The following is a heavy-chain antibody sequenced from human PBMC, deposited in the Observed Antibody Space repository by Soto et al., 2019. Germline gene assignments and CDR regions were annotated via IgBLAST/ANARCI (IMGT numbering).Heavy chain of an antibody. Sequence: ASAKVSCKVSGYTLTELSMHWLQQTPGKGLEWMGGFDPEDGETIYAQKFQGRVTMTEDTSTDTAYMELSSLRSEDTAVYYCATNQWGSYFRDFDYWGQGTLVTVSS. D-gene: IGHD1-26*01. CDR2: FDPEDGET. CDR1: GYTLTELS. V-gene: IGHV1-24*01. J-gene: IGHJ4*02. CDR3: ATNQWGSYFRDFDY.